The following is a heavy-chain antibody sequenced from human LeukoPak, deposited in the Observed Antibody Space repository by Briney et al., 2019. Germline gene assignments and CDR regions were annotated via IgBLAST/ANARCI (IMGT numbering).Heavy chain of an antibody. V-gene: IGHV3-53*01. Sequence: GGSLRLSCVASGFTISTNYMTWVRQAPGKGLEWVSVIYTGGTPYYADSVKGRFTISRDISKNTVCLQMYSLRAEDTAVYYCARGAATGPTLGLDYWGQGTLVTVSS. CDR2: IYTGGTP. D-gene: IGHD6-13*01. CDR3: ARGAATGPTLGLDY. CDR1: GFTISTNY. J-gene: IGHJ4*02.